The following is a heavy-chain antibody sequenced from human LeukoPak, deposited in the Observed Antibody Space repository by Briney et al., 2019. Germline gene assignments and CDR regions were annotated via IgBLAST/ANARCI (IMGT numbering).Heavy chain of an antibody. V-gene: IGHV4-4*07. CDR2: IYTSGST. D-gene: IGHD6-13*01. Sequence: SQTLSLTCTVSGGSISSYYWSWIRQPAGKGLEWIGRIYTSGSTNYNPSLKSRVTMSVDTSKNHFSLKLSSVTAADTAVYYCAREDSSSWGAHWYFDLWGRGTLVTVSS. CDR1: GGSISSYY. CDR3: AREDSSSWGAHWYFDL. J-gene: IGHJ2*01.